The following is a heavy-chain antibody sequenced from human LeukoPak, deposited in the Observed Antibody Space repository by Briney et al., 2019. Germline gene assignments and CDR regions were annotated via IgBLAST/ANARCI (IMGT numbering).Heavy chain of an antibody. J-gene: IGHJ3*02. D-gene: IGHD2-15*01. Sequence: GGSLRLSCSASGFAFSSYSMHWVRQAPGKGLEYVSAISSNGGTTYYADSVKGKFTISRDNSKNTLYLQMSSLRAEDTAVYYCVKAGMRAANSRDAFDIWGQETMVTVSS. CDR3: VKAGMRAANSRDAFDI. CDR1: GFAFSSYS. CDR2: ISSNGGTT. V-gene: IGHV3-64D*06.